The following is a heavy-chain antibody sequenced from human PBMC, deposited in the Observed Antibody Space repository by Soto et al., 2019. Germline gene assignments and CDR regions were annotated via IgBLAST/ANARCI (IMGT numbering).Heavy chain of an antibody. V-gene: IGHV1-69*01. CDR1: GGTFSIYA. CDR2: IIPIFGTA. Sequence: QVQLVQSGAEVKKPGSSVKVSCKASGGTFSIYAISWVRQAPGQGLEWMGGIIPIFGTANYAQKFQGRVTITADESTSTAYMELSRLRSEDTAVYYCARHRGQNWTWFGRGVNFFDYWGQGTLVTVSS. J-gene: IGHJ4*02. CDR3: ARHRGQNWTWFGRGVNFFDY. D-gene: IGHD1-1*01.